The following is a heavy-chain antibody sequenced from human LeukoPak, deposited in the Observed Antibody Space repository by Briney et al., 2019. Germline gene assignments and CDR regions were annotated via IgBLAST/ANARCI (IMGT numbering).Heavy chain of an antibody. CDR3: AKDRGNTMVRGITAFDY. V-gene: IGHV3-11*01. J-gene: IGHJ4*02. CDR2: ISSSGSTI. D-gene: IGHD3-10*01. Sequence: GGSLRLSCAASGFTFSDYYMSWIRQAPGKGLEWVSYISSSGSTIYYADSVKGRFTISRDNSKNTLYLQMNSLRAEDTAVYYCAKDRGNTMVRGITAFDYWGQGTLVTVSS. CDR1: GFTFSDYY.